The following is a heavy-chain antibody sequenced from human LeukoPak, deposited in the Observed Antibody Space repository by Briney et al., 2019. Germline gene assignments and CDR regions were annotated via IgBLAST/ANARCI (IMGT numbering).Heavy chain of an antibody. CDR1: GGSISRYY. V-gene: IGHV4-59*01. J-gene: IGHJ5*02. D-gene: IGHD3-10*01. Sequence: SETLSLTCTVSGGSISRYYWSWIRQPPGKGLEWIGYIYYSGSTNNNPSLKSRVTISVDTSKNQFSLKLSSVTAADTAVYYCVRVMGSGSFPNWFDPWGQGTLVTVSS. CDR3: VRVMGSGSFPNWFDP. CDR2: IYYSGST.